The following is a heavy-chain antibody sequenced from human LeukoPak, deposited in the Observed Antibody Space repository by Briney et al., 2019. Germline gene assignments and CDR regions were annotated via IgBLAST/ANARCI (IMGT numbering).Heavy chain of an antibody. CDR2: INHSGST. Sequence: PSETLSLTCAVYGESFSGYYWSWIRQPPAKGLEWIGEINHSGSTNYNPSLKSRVTISLDTSKNQFSLKLSSVTAADTAVYYCAGRVGATTIDYWGQGTLVTVSS. V-gene: IGHV4-34*01. CDR3: AGRVGATTIDY. D-gene: IGHD1-26*01. J-gene: IGHJ4*02. CDR1: GESFSGYY.